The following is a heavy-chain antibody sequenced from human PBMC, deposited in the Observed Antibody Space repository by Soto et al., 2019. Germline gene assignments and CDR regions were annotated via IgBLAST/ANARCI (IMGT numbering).Heavy chain of an antibody. D-gene: IGHD2-21*02. V-gene: IGHV1-3*01. CDR2: INAGNGNT. J-gene: IGHJ4*02. CDR1: GYTFTIYA. Sequence: ASVKVSCKASGYTFTIYAMHLVRQAPGQRLEWMGWINAGNGNTKYSQKFQGRVTITRDTSASTAYMELSSLRSEDTAVYYCARSIVVVTAADYWGQGTMVTSPQ. CDR3: ARSIVVVTAADY.